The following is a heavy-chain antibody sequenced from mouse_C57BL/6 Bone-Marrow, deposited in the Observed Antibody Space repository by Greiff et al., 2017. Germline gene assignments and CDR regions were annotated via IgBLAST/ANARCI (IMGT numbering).Heavy chain of an antibody. J-gene: IGHJ3*01. V-gene: IGHV2-6-1*01. CDR1: GFSLTSYG. Sequence: VKLQESGPGLVAPSQTLSITCTASGFSLTSYGVHWVRQPPGKGLEWLVVIWSDGSTTYNSARNSRLSISKENPKSQVFLKMNSLQTDDTAMYYCARHGRIYDGYPFAYWGQGTLVTVSA. CDR3: ARHGRIYDGYPFAY. CDR2: IWSDGST. D-gene: IGHD2-3*01.